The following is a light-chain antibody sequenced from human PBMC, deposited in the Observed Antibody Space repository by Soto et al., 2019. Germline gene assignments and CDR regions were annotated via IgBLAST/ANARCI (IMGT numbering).Light chain of an antibody. CDR3: QRYNNWPLT. CDR1: QGVGDT. Sequence: EIVLTQSPATLSSFPGDRVTLSCRASQGVGDTLAWYQQKPGQTPRLLIYDSSTRAIGIPIRFSGSRSGTEFILTINGLQFEDFAVYYCQRYNNWPLTFGGGTKVDIK. V-gene: IGKV3-15*01. J-gene: IGKJ4*01. CDR2: DSS.